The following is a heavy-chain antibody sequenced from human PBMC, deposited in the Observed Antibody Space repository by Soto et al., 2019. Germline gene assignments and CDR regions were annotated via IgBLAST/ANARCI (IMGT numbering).Heavy chain of an antibody. Sequence: QVQLVQSGAELRKPGSSVKVSCKASGGTFSDFTINWVRQAPGQRLEWMGGIIRIFDTANYAEKFQGRVTITADESTSTSFMEVSSLRSEDTAVYYCARNGTLTGYSYGMNVGGQGTMVTVSS. CDR2: IIRIFDTA. CDR3: ARNGTLTGYSYGMNV. V-gene: IGHV1-69*01. D-gene: IGHD1-1*01. CDR1: GGTFSDFT. J-gene: IGHJ6*02.